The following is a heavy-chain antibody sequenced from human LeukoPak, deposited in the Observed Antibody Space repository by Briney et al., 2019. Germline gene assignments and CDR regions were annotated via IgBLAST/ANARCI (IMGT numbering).Heavy chain of an antibody. CDR3: AKGQELDDGVFDS. V-gene: IGHV3-23*01. CDR2: IRSNGDTT. CDR1: GFTFSSIA. Sequence: GGSLRLSCAASGFTFSSIAMTWVRQAPGKGLEWVSTIRSNGDTTYNADSVKGRFTISRDNSKNTLYLQLNSLRVEDTDIYYCAKGQELDDGVFDSWGQGTLVTVSS. D-gene: IGHD1-1*01. J-gene: IGHJ4*02.